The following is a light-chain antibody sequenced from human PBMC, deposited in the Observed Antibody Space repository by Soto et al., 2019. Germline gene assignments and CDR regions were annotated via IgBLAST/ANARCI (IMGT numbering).Light chain of an antibody. V-gene: IGKV1-39*01. Sequence: DIQMTQSPPSLSASVGDRVTITCRASQNVSSYLNWYQQKPAKAPRLLMFASSLLQSGVPSRFSGSGSGTDFTLTISSLQPEDFATYYCQQSYSTPPGFGQGTKLEIK. CDR3: QQSYSTPPG. CDR1: QNVSSY. CDR2: ASS. J-gene: IGKJ2*01.